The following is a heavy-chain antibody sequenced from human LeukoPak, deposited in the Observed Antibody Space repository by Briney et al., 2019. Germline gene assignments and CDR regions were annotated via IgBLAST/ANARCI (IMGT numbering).Heavy chain of an antibody. D-gene: IGHD2-15*01. Sequence: GGSLRLSCAASGFTFSSYAMSWVRQAPGKGLEWVSAISGSGGSTYYADSVKGRFTISRDNSKNTLYLQMNSLRAEDTAVYCCAKANLGYCSGGSCYSGPSGMDVWGQGTTVTVSS. J-gene: IGHJ6*02. CDR2: ISGSGGST. V-gene: IGHV3-23*01. CDR3: AKANLGYCSGGSCYSGPSGMDV. CDR1: GFTFSSYA.